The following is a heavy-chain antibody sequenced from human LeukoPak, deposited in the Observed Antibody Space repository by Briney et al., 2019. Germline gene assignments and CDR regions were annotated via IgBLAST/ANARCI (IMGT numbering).Heavy chain of an antibody. CDR3: ARGFQRGDSPV. V-gene: IGHV3-7*01. CDR2: IKKDGSEK. CDR1: GFTFSAYS. Sequence: GGSLRLSCAPSGFTFSAYSLSWVRQAPGKGLEWVAKIKKDGSEKDYVDSVKSRFTISRDNAKGSLYLQLNSLRAEDTAVYYCARGFQRGDSPVWGQGTLVTVSS. J-gene: IGHJ4*02. D-gene: IGHD2-21*02.